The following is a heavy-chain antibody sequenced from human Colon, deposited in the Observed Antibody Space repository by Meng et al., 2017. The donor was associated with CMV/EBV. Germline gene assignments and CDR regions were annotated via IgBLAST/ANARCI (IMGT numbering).Heavy chain of an antibody. Sequence: GSLRLSCSVYNGSFSGYYWNWIRQFPGKGLEWIGEINHSGSTNYNPSLQSRVTIPLDKSKTQFSLRLSSVTAADAAVYYCARDTLRFLEYQFHYYGMDVWGLGTTVTVSS. J-gene: IGHJ6*02. CDR2: INHSGST. V-gene: IGHV4-34*01. CDR3: ARDTLRFLEYQFHYYGMDV. CDR1: NGSFSGYY. D-gene: IGHD3-3*01.